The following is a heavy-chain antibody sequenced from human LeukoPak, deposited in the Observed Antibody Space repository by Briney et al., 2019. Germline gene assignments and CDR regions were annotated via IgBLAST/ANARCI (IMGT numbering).Heavy chain of an antibody. CDR1: GGSISSGGYY. Sequence: TLSLTCTVSGGSISSGGYYWSWIRQHPGKGLEWIGYIYYSGSTYYNPSLKSRVTISVDTSKNQFSLKLSSVTAADTAVYYCARGRYSSSLDDYWGQGTLVTVSS. J-gene: IGHJ4*02. CDR3: ARGRYSSSLDDY. D-gene: IGHD6-13*01. V-gene: IGHV4-31*03. CDR2: IYYSGST.